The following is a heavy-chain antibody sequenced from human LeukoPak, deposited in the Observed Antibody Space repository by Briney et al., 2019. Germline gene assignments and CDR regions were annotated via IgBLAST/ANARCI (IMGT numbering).Heavy chain of an antibody. J-gene: IGHJ5*02. CDR3: AREYGSGSYYNLNWFDP. CDR1: GYTFTSYG. Sequence: GASVKVSCKASGYTFTSYGISWVRQAPGQGLEWMGWISAYNGNTNYAQKLQGRVTMTTDTSTSTAYMELRSLRSDDTAVYYCAREYGSGSYYNLNWFDPWGQGTLVTVSS. D-gene: IGHD3-10*01. CDR2: ISAYNGNT. V-gene: IGHV1-18*01.